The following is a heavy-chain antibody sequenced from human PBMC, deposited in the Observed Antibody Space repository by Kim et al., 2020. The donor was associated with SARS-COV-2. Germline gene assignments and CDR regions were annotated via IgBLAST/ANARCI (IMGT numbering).Heavy chain of an antibody. CDR1: GASVSSGGFF. J-gene: IGHJ4*02. CDR3: ARRLGSGWYYFDY. Sequence: SETLSLTCTVSGASVSSGGFFWSWIRQPHGKGLEWIGYVYYSGISNYNPSLKSRVTISLDTSKNQFSLKLNSVTAADTAVYYCARRLGSGWYYFDYWGQGTLVTVSS. D-gene: IGHD6-19*01. CDR2: VYYSGIS. V-gene: IGHV4-61*08.